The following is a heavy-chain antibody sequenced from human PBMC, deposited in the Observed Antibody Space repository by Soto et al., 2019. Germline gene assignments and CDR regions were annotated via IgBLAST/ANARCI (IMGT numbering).Heavy chain of an antibody. J-gene: IGHJ6*02. Sequence: EVQLVESGGGVVRPGGSLRLSCAASGFTFDDYGMSWVRQAPGKGLEWVSGINWNGGSTGYADSVKGRFTISRDNAKNSLYLQMNSLRAEDTALYYFARDPGRWLHSPYYYYGMDVWGQGTTVTVSS. CDR3: ARDPGRWLHSPYYYYGMDV. D-gene: IGHD5-12*01. CDR2: INWNGGST. V-gene: IGHV3-20*04. CDR1: GFTFDDYG.